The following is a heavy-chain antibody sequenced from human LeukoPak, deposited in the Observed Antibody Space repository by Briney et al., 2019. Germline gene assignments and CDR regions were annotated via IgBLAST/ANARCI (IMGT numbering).Heavy chain of an antibody. CDR1: GFSFSSYG. CDR3: AKDLSVVGAHDSFDV. V-gene: IGHV3-30*18. J-gene: IGHJ3*01. CDR2: ISYDGNTI. D-gene: IGHD1-26*01. Sequence: GRSVRLSCAASGFSFSSYGMHWVRQAPGKGLEWLTVISYDGNTIYYADSVKGRFTISRDNSKNTLYLQMNSLRIEDTAVYYCAKDLSVVGAHDSFDVWGQGTMVTVSP.